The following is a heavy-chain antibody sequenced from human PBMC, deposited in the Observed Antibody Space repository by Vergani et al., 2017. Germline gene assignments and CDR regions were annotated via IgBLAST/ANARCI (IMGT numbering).Heavy chain of an antibody. J-gene: IGHJ6*03. D-gene: IGHD1-26*01. V-gene: IGHV3-74*01. CDR1: GFTFSNYW. Sequence: EVQLVESGGGLVQPGGSLRLSCTASGFTFSNYWMQWVRQAPGKGLMWVSRINSDGDSTSYADSVKGRFTISRDNAKNTLYLQMDSLRAEDTAVYYCARDGWELLDYFYSMDVWGKGTTVTVSS. CDR3: ARDGWELLDYFYSMDV. CDR2: INSDGDST.